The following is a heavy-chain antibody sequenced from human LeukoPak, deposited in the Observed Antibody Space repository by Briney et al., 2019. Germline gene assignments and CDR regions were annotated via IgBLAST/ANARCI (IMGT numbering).Heavy chain of an antibody. CDR1: GGSISSSSYY. D-gene: IGHD1-26*01. Sequence: KPSETLSLTCTVSGGSISSSSYYWGWIRQSPGKGLEWIGSITYSGSTYYNPSLESRVTISVDTSKNQFSLRLISVTAVDTAVYYCARQGVGATDCWGQGTLVTVSS. CDR3: ARQGVGATDC. V-gene: IGHV4-39*01. J-gene: IGHJ4*02. CDR2: ITYSGST.